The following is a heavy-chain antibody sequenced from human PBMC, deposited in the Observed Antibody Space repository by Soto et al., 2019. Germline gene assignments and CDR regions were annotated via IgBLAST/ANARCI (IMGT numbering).Heavy chain of an antibody. CDR1: WFTLTRHF. V-gene: IGHV1-46*01. CDR2: INPSGGTT. D-gene: IGHD1-26*01. J-gene: IGHJ3*02. CDR3: ARDPISGSPLKGALEI. Sequence: GGPVKGSCKGSWFTLTRHFFSWGGQGPGQGFEWMGIINPSGGTTSYAQNFEGRVTMTSDTSTSTFYMELNSVRSDDTAVYYCARDPISGSPLKGALEIWGQGTMVTVSS.